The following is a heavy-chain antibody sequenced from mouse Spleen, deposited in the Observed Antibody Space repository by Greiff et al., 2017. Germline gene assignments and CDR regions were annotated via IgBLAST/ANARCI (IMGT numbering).Heavy chain of an antibody. Sequence: EVMLVESGGGLVKPGGSLKLSCAASGFTFSSYAMSWVRQTPEKRLEWVATISSGGSYTYYPDSVKGRFTISRDNAKNTLYLQMSSLRSEETAMYYCARHASITTVPYYAMDYWGQGTSVTVSS. CDR2: ISSGGSYT. CDR1: GFTFSSYA. CDR3: ARHASITTVPYYAMDY. J-gene: IGHJ4*01. V-gene: IGHV5-9-1*01. D-gene: IGHD1-1*01.